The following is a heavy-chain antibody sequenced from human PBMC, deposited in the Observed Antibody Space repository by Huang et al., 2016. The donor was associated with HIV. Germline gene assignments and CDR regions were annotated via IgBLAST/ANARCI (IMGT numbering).Heavy chain of an antibody. Sequence: QVHLVESGGGVVQPGGSLSLSCAASGFKLSGFGMHWVRQAPGKGLEGVAVISYDGRSQFYTDSVKGRFTISRDNSDNTLSLQMKGLRPDDTAVYYCAKESRWFSDFDHWGQGVLVSVSS. J-gene: IGHJ4*02. CDR2: ISYDGRSQ. CDR3: AKESRWFSDFDH. V-gene: IGHV3-30*18. CDR1: GFKLSGFG. D-gene: IGHD2-15*01.